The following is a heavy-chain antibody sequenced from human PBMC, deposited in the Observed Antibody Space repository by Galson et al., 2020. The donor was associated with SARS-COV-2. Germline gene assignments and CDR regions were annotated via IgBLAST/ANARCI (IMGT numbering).Heavy chain of an antibody. J-gene: IGHJ4*02. Sequence: ETSETLSLTCTVSGGSISSGGYYWNWIRQHPGKGLEWVGYIYDGGSTYYTFYNPSLKSRVTISMDTSKNQFSLDLSSVTAADTAVYYCVRDVVRGCQPREAVVDSWGQGTLVTVAA. D-gene: IGHD3-10*01. V-gene: IGHV4-31*03. CDR3: VRDVVRGCQPREAVVDS. CDR2: IYDGGST. CDR1: GGSISSGGYY.